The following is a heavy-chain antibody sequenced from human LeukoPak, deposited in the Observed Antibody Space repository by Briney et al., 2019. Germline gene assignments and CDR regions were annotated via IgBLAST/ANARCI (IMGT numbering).Heavy chain of an antibody. J-gene: IGHJ4*02. CDR1: GFTFSSYG. D-gene: IGHD6-19*01. CDR3: AKEVAVAGTIWDY. CDR2: ISGSGGST. V-gene: IGHV3-23*01. Sequence: GGSLRLSCAASGFTFSSYGMSWVRQAPGKGLEWVSAISGSGGSTYYPDSVKGRFTISRDNSKNTLYLQMNSLRAEDTAVYYCAKEVAVAGTIWDYWGQGTLVTVSS.